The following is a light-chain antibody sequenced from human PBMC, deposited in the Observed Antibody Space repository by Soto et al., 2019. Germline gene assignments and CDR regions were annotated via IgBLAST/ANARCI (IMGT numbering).Light chain of an antibody. Sequence: DIQMTQSPASLAASVGDRVTITCRASQDIKNHLNWYQQKPGKAPKLLIYDASNLEIGVPSRFSGIGSGTHFIFTISSLQPEDIATYYFQQYDHFLTFGGGTKV. J-gene: IGKJ4*01. CDR1: QDIKNH. V-gene: IGKV1-33*01. CDR3: QQYDHFLT. CDR2: DAS.